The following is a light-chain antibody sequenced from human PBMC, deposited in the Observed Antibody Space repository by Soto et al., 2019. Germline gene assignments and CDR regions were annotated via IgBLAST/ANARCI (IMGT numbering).Light chain of an antibody. CDR1: SSDVGGYND. J-gene: IGLJ1*01. CDR3: NSYAGSSNV. V-gene: IGLV2-8*01. Sequence: QSVLTQPPSASGSPGQSVAISCTGTSSDVGGYNDVSWYQQHPGKAPKLMIYEVNKRPSGVPDRFSGSKSGNTASLTVSGLQAEDDADYYCNSYAGSSNVFGTGTKLTVL. CDR2: EVN.